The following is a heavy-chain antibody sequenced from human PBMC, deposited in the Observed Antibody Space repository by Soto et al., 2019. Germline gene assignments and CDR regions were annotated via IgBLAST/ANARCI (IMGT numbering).Heavy chain of an antibody. CDR1: GFTFSSYS. CDR2: ISSSSSTI. D-gene: IGHD3-3*01. CDR3: ARENDDFWSGYYKGEIDY. J-gene: IGHJ4*02. V-gene: IGHV3-48*02. Sequence: EVQLVESGGGLVQPGGSLRLSCAASGFTFSSYSMNWVRQAPGKGLEWVSYISSSSSTIYYADSVKGRFTISRDNAKISLYLQMNSLRDEDTAVYYCARENDDFWSGYYKGEIDYWGQGTRVTVSS.